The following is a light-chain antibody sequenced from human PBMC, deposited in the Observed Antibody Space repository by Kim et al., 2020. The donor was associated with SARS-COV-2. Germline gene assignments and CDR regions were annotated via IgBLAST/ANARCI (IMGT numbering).Light chain of an antibody. J-gene: IGLJ3*02. CDR2: EDS. V-gene: IGLV3-1*01. Sequence: SVSPGQTASITCSGDKLGDKYVCWYQQKPGQSPVRVIYEDSRRPSGIPERFLGSNSGNTATLTISGTQAMDEADYYCQAWDSSTGVFGGGTQLNVL. CDR3: QAWDSSTGV. CDR1: KLGDKY.